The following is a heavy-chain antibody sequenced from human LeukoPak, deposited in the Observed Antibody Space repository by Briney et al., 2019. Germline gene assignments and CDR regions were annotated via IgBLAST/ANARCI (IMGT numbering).Heavy chain of an antibody. J-gene: IGHJ4*02. Sequence: PSETLSLTCAVSGYSISSGYYWGWLRQPPGKGLEWIGSMHHSGSTFSNPSLMSRVTISVDTSKNQVSPKLSSVTAADTAVYYSEAENLDTAMVRIPYWGQGTLVTVSS. CDR1: GYSISSGYY. D-gene: IGHD5-18*01. V-gene: IGHV4-38-2*01. CDR2: MHHSGST. CDR3: EAENLDTAMVRIPY.